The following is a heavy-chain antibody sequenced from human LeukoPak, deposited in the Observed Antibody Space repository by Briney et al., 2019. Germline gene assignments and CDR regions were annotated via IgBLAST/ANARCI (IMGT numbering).Heavy chain of an antibody. J-gene: IGHJ4*02. Sequence: GRSLRLSCAASGFTFDDYAMHWVRQAPGKGLEWVSGISWNSGSIGYADSVKGRFTISRDNAENSLYLQMNSLRAEDTALYYCAKASPTYCSGGSCYSRAFDYWGQGTLVTVSS. V-gene: IGHV3-9*01. CDR1: GFTFDDYA. D-gene: IGHD2-15*01. CDR3: AKASPTYCSGGSCYSRAFDY. CDR2: ISWNSGSI.